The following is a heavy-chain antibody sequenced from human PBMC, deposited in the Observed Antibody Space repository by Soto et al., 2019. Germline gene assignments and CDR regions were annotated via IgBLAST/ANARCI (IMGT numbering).Heavy chain of an antibody. J-gene: IGHJ6*02. CDR2: IIPIFGTA. CDR1: GGTFSSYA. V-gene: IGHV1-69*13. CDR3: ARGSRFLEWSPWYYGMDV. Sequence: ASVKVSCKASGGTFSSYAISWVRQAPGQGLEWMGGIIPIFGTANYAQKFQGSVTITGDETVSTAYMELSSLRSEDTAVYYCARGSRFLEWSPWYYGMDVGGQGTTV. D-gene: IGHD3-3*01.